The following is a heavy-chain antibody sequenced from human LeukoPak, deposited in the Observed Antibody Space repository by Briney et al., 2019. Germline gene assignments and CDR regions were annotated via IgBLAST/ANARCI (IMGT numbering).Heavy chain of an antibody. Sequence: GGSLRLSCAASGFTFSSHWTYWVRQVPGKGLVWVSRIRSDGRDTTYADSVKGRFTISRDNAKNTLDLQMNSLRAEDTAVYYCATDMGDDSSGSYRFGMDVWGQGTTVTVSS. J-gene: IGHJ6*02. CDR3: ATDMGDDSSGSYRFGMDV. CDR2: IRSDGRDT. V-gene: IGHV3-74*01. D-gene: IGHD3-22*01. CDR1: GFTFSSHW.